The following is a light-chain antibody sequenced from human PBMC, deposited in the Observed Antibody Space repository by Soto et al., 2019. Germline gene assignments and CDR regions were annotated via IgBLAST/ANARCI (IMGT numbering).Light chain of an antibody. CDR2: DVS. J-gene: IGLJ2*01. CDR1: SSDVGGYNY. Sequence: QSALTQPASVSGSPGQSITISCTGTSSDVGGYNYVSWYQQDPGKAPKLMIYDVSNRPSGVSNRFSGSKSANTASLTISGLQAEDEADYYCSSYTGSSTYVVFGGGTKVTVL. V-gene: IGLV2-14*01. CDR3: SSYTGSSTYVV.